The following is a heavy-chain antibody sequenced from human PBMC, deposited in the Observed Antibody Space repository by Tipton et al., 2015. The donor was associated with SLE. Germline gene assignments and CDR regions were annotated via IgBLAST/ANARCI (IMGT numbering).Heavy chain of an antibody. CDR3: ARGPGLLWFGERKGAFDI. V-gene: IGHV3-23*05. J-gene: IGHJ3*02. D-gene: IGHD3-10*01. CDR2: FFSGGSI. Sequence: SLRLSCAASGITFSSYAMSWVRQAPGKGLEWVSAFFSGGSIFYADSVKGRFTISRDNSKNTLYLQMDSLRAEDTAVYYCARGPGLLWFGERKGAFDIWGQGTMVTVSS. CDR1: GITFSSYA.